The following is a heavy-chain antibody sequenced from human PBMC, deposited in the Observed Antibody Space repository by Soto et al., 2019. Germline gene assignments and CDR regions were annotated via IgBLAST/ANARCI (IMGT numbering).Heavy chain of an antibody. V-gene: IGHV5-51*01. CDR1: GYSFTSYW. J-gene: IGHJ6*02. Sequence: GESLKISCKGSGYSFTSYWIGWVRQMPGKGLEWMGIIYPGDSDTRYSPSFQGQVTISADKSIGTAYLQWSSLKASDTAMYYCARHVQVGGDTAMAQPYYYYYGMDVWGQGTTVTVSS. D-gene: IGHD5-18*01. CDR2: IYPGDSDT. CDR3: ARHVQVGGDTAMAQPYYYYYGMDV.